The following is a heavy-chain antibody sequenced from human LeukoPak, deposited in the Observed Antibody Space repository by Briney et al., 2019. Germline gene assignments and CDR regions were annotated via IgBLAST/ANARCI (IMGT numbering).Heavy chain of an antibody. CDR2: IYYGGST. D-gene: IGHD3-3*01. CDR1: GGSISSSSYY. CDR3: ARLGSSRSYDYDFWSGYNNYYGMDV. V-gene: IGHV4-39*01. Sequence: SETLSLTCTVSGGSISSSSYYWGWIRQPPGKGLEWIGSIYYGGSTYYNPSLKSRVTISVDTSKNQFSLKLSSVTAADTAVYYCARLGSSRSYDYDFWSGYNNYYGMDVWGQGTTVTVSS. J-gene: IGHJ6*02.